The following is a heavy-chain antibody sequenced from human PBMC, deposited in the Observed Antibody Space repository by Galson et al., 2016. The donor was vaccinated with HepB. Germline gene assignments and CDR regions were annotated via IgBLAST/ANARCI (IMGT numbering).Heavy chain of an antibody. CDR3: ARDDFWTGPPSASFSFDY. J-gene: IGHJ4*02. CDR2: ISDDGSNK. D-gene: IGHD3/OR15-3a*01. CDR1: GFIFNNYA. Sequence: SLRLSCAASGFIFNNYAMHWVRQAPGKGLEWVAVISDDGSNKYYADSVKGRFTFSRDNSKNTLYLQMNSLRAEDTAVFYCARDDFWTGPPSASFSFDYWGQGTLVTVSS. V-gene: IGHV3-30-3*01.